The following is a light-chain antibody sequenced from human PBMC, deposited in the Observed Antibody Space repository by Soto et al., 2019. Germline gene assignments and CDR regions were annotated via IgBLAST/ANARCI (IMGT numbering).Light chain of an antibody. CDR1: QSVSSN. Sequence: EIVMTQSPATLSVSPGERATLSCRASQSVSSNLAWYQQKPGQAPRLLIYGASTSATGIPARFSGSGSGTEFPLTISSLQSEDFAVYYCQQYNNWPPTWTFGQVTKVEIK. V-gene: IGKV3-15*01. CDR2: GAS. CDR3: QQYNNWPPTWT. J-gene: IGKJ1*01.